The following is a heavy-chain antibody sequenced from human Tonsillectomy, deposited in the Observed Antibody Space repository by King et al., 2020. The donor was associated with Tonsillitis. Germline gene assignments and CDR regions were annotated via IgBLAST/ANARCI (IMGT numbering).Heavy chain of an antibody. CDR3: ARQSGYFYDTSGSLTYAFDI. Sequence: QLVQSGAEVKKPGESLKISCQGSGYSFNSQGIGWVRQMPGKGLEWMGIIYPGDSDTRYSPSFQGQVTISADKSIRTAYLQWSSLKASDTAMYYCARQSGYFYDTSGSLTYAFDIWGQGTMVTVSS. J-gene: IGHJ3*02. CDR1: GYSFNSQG. CDR2: IYPGDSDT. D-gene: IGHD3-22*01. V-gene: IGHV5-51*01.